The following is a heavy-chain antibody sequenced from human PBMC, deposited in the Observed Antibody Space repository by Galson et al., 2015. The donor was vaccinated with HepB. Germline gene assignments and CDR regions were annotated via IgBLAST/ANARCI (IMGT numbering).Heavy chain of an antibody. CDR2: ISAYNGNT. J-gene: IGHJ4*02. CDR3: ARSQGVPAAVRRNSGVSPKTQFDY. Sequence: SVKVSCKASGYTFTSYGISWVRQAPGQGLEWMGWISAYNGNTNYAQKLQGRVTMTTDTSTSTAYMELRSLRSDDTAVYYCARSQGVPAAVRRNSGVSPKTQFDYWGQGTLVTVSS. D-gene: IGHD2-2*01. V-gene: IGHV1-18*01. CDR1: GYTFTSYG.